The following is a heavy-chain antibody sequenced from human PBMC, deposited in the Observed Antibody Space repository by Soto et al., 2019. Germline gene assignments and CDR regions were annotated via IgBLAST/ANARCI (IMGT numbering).Heavy chain of an antibody. CDR1: GYTFTSYE. V-gene: IGHV1-8*01. Sequence: QVQLVQSGAEVKKPGASVKVSCKASGYTFTSYEINWVRQATGQGLEWMGWMHPNSGNTGYAQKFQGRVTMTRNTSISTAYMELSRLKSEDTAVYYCARGQSGYSSGWSPNDYWCQGTLVTVSS. D-gene: IGHD6-19*01. CDR3: ARGQSGYSSGWSPNDY. J-gene: IGHJ4*02. CDR2: MHPNSGNT.